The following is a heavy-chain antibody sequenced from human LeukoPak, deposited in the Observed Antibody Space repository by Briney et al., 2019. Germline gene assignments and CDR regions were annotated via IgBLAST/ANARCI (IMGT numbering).Heavy chain of an antibody. J-gene: IGHJ4*02. CDR1: GFTFSDYY. CDR3: ARFGITGTTIAFDY. Sequence: GGSLRLSCAASGFTFSDYYMSWIRQAPGKGLEWVSYISSSDSTIYYADSVKGRFTISRDNAKNSLYLQMNSLRAEDTAVYYCARFGITGTTIAFDYWGQGTLVTVSS. V-gene: IGHV3-11*01. CDR2: ISSSDSTI. D-gene: IGHD1-20*01.